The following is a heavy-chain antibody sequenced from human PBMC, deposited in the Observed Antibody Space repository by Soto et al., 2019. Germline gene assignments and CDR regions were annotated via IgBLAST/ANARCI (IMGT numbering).Heavy chain of an antibody. J-gene: IGHJ6*02. V-gene: IGHV4-4*02. Sequence: SETLSLTCAVSGDSITGDNWWSWVRQPPGKGLEWIGEIHHSGATNHNPSLKSRVTISVDKSKNQFSLKLNSVTAADTAMFYCATQGFYRMGVWGRGTTVTVSS. CDR1: GDSITGDNW. CDR2: IHHSGAT. CDR3: ATQGFYRMGV.